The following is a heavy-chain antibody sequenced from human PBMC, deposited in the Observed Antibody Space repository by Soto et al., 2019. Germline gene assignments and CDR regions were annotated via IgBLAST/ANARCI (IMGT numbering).Heavy chain of an antibody. CDR3: AKEQKDSSSWSELNY. Sequence: EVQLLESGGGLVQPGGSPRLSCAASRFTFSSYAMSWVRQAPGKGLEWVSAISGSGGSTYYADSVKGRFTISRDNSKNTLYLQMNSLRAEDTAVYYCAKEQKDSSSWSELNYWGQGTLVTVSS. J-gene: IGHJ4*02. D-gene: IGHD6-13*01. CDR1: RFTFSSYA. CDR2: ISGSGGST. V-gene: IGHV3-23*01.